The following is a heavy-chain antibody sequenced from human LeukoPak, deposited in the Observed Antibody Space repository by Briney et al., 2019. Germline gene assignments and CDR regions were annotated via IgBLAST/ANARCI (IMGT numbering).Heavy chain of an antibody. J-gene: IGHJ4*02. V-gene: IGHV3-23*01. Sequence: PGGSLRLSCAASGFTFSSYAMSWVRQAPGKGLEWVSAISGSGGSTYYADSVKGRFTISRDNSRNTLYLQMNSLRAEDTAVYYCAKFQEDILTGYYSVGVDYWGQGTLVTVSS. CDR1: GFTFSSYA. D-gene: IGHD3-9*01. CDR3: AKFQEDILTGYYSVGVDY. CDR2: ISGSGGST.